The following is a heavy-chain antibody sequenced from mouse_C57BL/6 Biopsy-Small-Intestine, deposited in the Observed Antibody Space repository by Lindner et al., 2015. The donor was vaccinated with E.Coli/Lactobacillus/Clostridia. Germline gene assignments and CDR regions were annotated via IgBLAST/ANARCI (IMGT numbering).Heavy chain of an antibody. CDR3: ARDVDIEDGMDV. J-gene: IGHJ1*01. Sequence: SVKVSCKASGYTFTSYGISWVRQAPGQGLEWMSWISAYSGKTNYVQKFQDRVTMTTDTSTSTAYMELRSLRSGDTAVYYCARDVDIEDGMDVWGQGTTVTVSS. V-gene: IGHV1-7*01. CDR1: GYTFTSYG. D-gene: IGHD1-1*01. CDR2: ISAYSGKT.